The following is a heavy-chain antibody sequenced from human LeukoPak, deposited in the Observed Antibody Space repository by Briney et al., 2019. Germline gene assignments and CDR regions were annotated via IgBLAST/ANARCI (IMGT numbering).Heavy chain of an antibody. D-gene: IGHD4-11*01. Sequence: SETLSLTCTVSGGSISSGGYYWSWIRQHPGKGLEWIGYIYYSGSTYYNPSLKSRVTISVDTSKNQFSLKLSSVTAADTAVYYCARDRYSNSFYYYYAMDVWGQGTTVTVSS. CDR2: IYYSGST. CDR1: GGSISSGGYY. CDR3: ARDRYSNSFYYYYAMDV. V-gene: IGHV4-31*03. J-gene: IGHJ6*02.